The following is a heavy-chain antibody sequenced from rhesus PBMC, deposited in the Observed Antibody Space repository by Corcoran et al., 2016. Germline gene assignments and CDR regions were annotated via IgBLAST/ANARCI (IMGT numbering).Heavy chain of an antibody. CDR3: TTSSDYVCKI. J-gene: IGHJ1*01. D-gene: IGHD4-29*01. V-gene: IGHV4S14*01. CDR2: VYRSGGSN. CDR1: GGSISGYYY. Sequence: QVQLQESGPGLVKPSETLSLTSDVAGGSISGYYYWTWNRQSPGKGLEWIGSVYRSGGSNYLNPSLKSRVSLSVDTSKNQFSLKLSSVTAADTAVYYCTTSSDYVCKIWGQGVLVTVSS.